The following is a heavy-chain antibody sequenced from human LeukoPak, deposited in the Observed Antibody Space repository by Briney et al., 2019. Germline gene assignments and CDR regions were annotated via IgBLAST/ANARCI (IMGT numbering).Heavy chain of an antibody. CDR1: GLTFSSYG. CDR2: ISYDGSNK. V-gene: IGHV3-30*03. Sequence: GGSLRLSCAASGLTFSSYGMHWVRQAPGKGLEWVAVISYDGSNKYYADSVKGRFTISRDNAKNSLYLQMNSLRAEDTAVYYCATSNLWFGELGSKPYYYMDVWGKGTTVTISS. D-gene: IGHD3-10*01. J-gene: IGHJ6*03. CDR3: ATSNLWFGELGSKPYYYMDV.